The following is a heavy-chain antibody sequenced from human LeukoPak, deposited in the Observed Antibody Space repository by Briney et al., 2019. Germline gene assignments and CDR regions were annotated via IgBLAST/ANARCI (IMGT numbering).Heavy chain of an antibody. J-gene: IGHJ3*02. V-gene: IGHV1-2*04. Sequence: ASVTVSCTASGYTFTGYYMHWVRQAPGQGLEWMGWINPNSGGTNYAQKFQGWVTMTRDTSISTAYMELSRLRSDDTAVYYCARVPITGTTVDAFDIWGQGTMVTVSS. D-gene: IGHD1-20*01. CDR3: ARVPITGTTVDAFDI. CDR1: GYTFTGYY. CDR2: INPNSGGT.